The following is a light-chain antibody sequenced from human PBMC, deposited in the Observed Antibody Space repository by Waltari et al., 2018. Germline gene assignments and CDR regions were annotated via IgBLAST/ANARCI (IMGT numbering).Light chain of an antibody. CDR1: QSIITW. CDR2: KAS. V-gene: IGKV1-5*03. Sequence: DILMTQSPSTLSASIVDRVTITCRASQSIITWLAWYQQRPGKAPKVMIYKASSLESGVPSRCSGSGSGTEFSLTISSLQPDDSATYYCQQYKSFPWTFGQGTKVEIK. J-gene: IGKJ1*01. CDR3: QQYKSFPWT.